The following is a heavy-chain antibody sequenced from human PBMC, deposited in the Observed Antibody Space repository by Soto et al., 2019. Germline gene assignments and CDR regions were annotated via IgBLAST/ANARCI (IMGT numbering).Heavy chain of an antibody. CDR2: IKSKTDGGTT. Sequence: EGSLRLSCAASGFTFSNAWMSWVRQAPGKGLEWVGRIKSKTDGGTTDYAAPVKGRFTISRDDSKNTLYLQMNSLKTEDTAVYYCTTLNWNPGWFDPWGQGTLVTVSS. CDR1: GFTFSNAW. J-gene: IGHJ5*02. D-gene: IGHD1-20*01. CDR3: TTLNWNPGWFDP. V-gene: IGHV3-15*01.